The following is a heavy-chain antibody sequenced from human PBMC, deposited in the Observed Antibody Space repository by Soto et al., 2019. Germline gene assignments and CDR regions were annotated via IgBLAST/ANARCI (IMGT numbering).Heavy chain of an antibody. Sequence: SETLSLTCTVSGGSISSSSYYWDWIRQPPGKGLEWIGTIYYSGSTYYNPSLKSRVTISVDTSKSQFSLKLSSVTAADTAVYYCARDFTDSSGPTLGMGVWGQGTTVTVSS. J-gene: IGHJ6*02. V-gene: IGHV4-39*07. CDR3: ARDFTDSSGPTLGMGV. CDR2: IYYSGST. D-gene: IGHD6-19*01. CDR1: GGSISSSSYY.